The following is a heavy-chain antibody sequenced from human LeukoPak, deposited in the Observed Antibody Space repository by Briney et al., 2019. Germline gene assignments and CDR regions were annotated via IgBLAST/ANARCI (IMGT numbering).Heavy chain of an antibody. CDR3: ASAGDHWNDRFHH. Sequence: SVKVSCKASGGTFIDLALSWLRQVPGQGLEWMGGILPVFGTPSYAKRFEGRVTITTDETTTTGYIEIRSLTSEDTAFYYCASAGDHWNDRFHHWGQGTLVTVSS. V-gene: IGHV1-69*05. J-gene: IGHJ4*01. CDR2: ILPVFGTP. D-gene: IGHD1-1*01. CDR1: GGTFIDLA.